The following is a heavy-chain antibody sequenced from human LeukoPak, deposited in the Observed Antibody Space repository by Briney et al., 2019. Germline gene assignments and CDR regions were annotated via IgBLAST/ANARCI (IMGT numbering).Heavy chain of an antibody. CDR1: GFTFSSYE. Sequence: GGSLRLSCAASGFTFSSYEMNWVRQAPGKGLEWVSYISSSGSTIYYADSVKGRFTISRDNAKNSLYLQMNSLRAEDTAVYYCARSTYGDYSPYMDVWGKGTTVTISS. J-gene: IGHJ6*03. D-gene: IGHD4-17*01. CDR2: ISSSGSTI. CDR3: ARSTYGDYSPYMDV. V-gene: IGHV3-48*03.